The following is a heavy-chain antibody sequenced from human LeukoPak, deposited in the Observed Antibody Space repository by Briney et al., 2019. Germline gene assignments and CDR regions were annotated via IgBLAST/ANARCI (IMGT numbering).Heavy chain of an antibody. J-gene: IGHJ4*02. D-gene: IGHD3-3*01. CDR1: GGSISSSSYY. Sequence: PSETLSLTCTVSGGSISSSSYYWGWIRQPPGKGLEWIGSIYYSGSTYYNPSLKSRVTISVDTSKNQLSLKLSSVTAADTAVYYCARTGRRITIFGVVRRQTNYFDYWGQGTLVTVSS. V-gene: IGHV4-39*07. CDR3: ARTGRRITIFGVVRRQTNYFDY. CDR2: IYYSGST.